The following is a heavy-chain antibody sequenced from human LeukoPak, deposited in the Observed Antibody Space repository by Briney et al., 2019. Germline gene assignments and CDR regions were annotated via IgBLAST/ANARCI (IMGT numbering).Heavy chain of an antibody. V-gene: IGHV1-46*01. J-gene: IGHJ6*03. D-gene: IGHD6-13*01. CDR2: INPSGGST. CDR1: GYTFTSYY. CDR3: ARVEQQLAFGYYYYYMDV. Sequence: GASVKVSCKASGYTFTSYYMHWVRQAPGQGLEWMGIINPSGGSTSYAQKFQGRVTMTRDMSTSTVYMELRSLRSDDTAVYYCARVEQQLAFGYYYYYMDVWGKGTTVTVSS.